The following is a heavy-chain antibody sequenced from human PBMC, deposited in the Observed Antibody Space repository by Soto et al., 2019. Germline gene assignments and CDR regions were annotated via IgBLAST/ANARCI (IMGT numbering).Heavy chain of an antibody. Sequence: QVQLVESGGGLVKPGGSLRLSCAASGFTFNDYYMSWVRQAPGKGLEWVSYISSSGPYTKYGDSVQGRFTISRDNAKNSLYLQLSSLRVVDTAVYYCASVTVSMVRVYGMEVWCQGTTVTVSS. V-gene: IGHV3-11*06. D-gene: IGHD3-10*01. CDR1: GFTFNDYY. CDR2: ISSSGPYT. CDR3: ASVTVSMVRVYGMEV. J-gene: IGHJ6*02.